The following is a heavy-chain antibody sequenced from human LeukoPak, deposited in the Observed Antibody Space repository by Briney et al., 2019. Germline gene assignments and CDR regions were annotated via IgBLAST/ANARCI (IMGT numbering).Heavy chain of an antibody. J-gene: IGHJ4*02. Sequence: GGSLRLSCAASGFTFSSYAMSWVRQAPGKGLEWVSAISGSGGSTYYADSVKGRFTISRDNSKNTLYLQMNSLRAENTSVYFCAKGSTVTNYDYWGQGTLVTVSS. CDR1: GFTFSSYA. CDR3: AKGSTVTNYDY. D-gene: IGHD4-17*01. V-gene: IGHV3-23*01. CDR2: ISGSGGST.